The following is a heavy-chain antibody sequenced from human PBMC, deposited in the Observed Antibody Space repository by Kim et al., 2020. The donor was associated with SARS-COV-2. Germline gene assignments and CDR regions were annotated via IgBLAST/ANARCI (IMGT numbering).Heavy chain of an antibody. CDR2: IIPIFGTA. CDR3: ARGIQLWSTYFDY. J-gene: IGHJ4*02. D-gene: IGHD5-18*01. Sequence: SVKVSCKASGGTFSSYAISWVRQAPGQGLEWMGGIIPIFGTANYAQKFQGRVTITADESTSTAYMELSSLRSEDTAVYYCARGIQLWSTYFDYWGQGTLVTVSS. V-gene: IGHV1-69*13. CDR1: GGTFSSYA.